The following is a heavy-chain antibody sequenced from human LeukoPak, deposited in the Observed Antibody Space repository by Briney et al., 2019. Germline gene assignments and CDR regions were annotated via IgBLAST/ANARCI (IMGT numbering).Heavy chain of an antibody. D-gene: IGHD1-26*01. CDR3: AIGGEGSGTYFGH. Sequence: PGGSLSLSCAASGFSFDRYEMNWVRRAPGRGLEWSSYVSANGATTYYAESVRGRFSISRDNAKTSLSLQMNSLRVEDTAVYYCAIGGEGSGTYFGHWGQGTLVTVFS. V-gene: IGHV3-48*03. CDR1: GFSFDRYE. J-gene: IGHJ1*01. CDR2: VSANGATT.